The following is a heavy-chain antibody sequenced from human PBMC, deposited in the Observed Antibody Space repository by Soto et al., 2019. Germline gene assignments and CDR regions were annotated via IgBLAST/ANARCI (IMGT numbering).Heavy chain of an antibody. J-gene: IGHJ4*02. CDR1: GFTFSSYA. V-gene: IGHV3-23*01. CDR3: AKEGELSYDILTGYYR. D-gene: IGHD3-9*01. CDR2: ISGSGGST. Sequence: PGGSLRLSCAASGFTFSSYAMSWVRQAPGKGLEWVSAISGSGGSTYYADSVKGRFTISRDNSKNTLYLQMNSLRAEDTAVYYCAKEGELSYDILTGYYRWGQGTLVTVSS.